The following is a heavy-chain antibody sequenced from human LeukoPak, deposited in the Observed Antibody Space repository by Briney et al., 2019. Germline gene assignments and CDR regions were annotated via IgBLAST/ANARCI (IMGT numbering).Heavy chain of an antibody. D-gene: IGHD2-2*02. CDR2: ISSSGSTI. CDR1: GLTFSDYY. CDR3: ARGCGSSTSCYTEIDY. V-gene: IGHV3-11*01. Sequence: GGSLRLSCAASGLTFSDYYMSWIRQAPGKGLEWVSYISSSGSTIYYADSVKGRFTISRDNAKNSLYLQMNSLRAEDTAVYYCARGCGSSTSCYTEIDYWGQGTLVTVSS. J-gene: IGHJ4*02.